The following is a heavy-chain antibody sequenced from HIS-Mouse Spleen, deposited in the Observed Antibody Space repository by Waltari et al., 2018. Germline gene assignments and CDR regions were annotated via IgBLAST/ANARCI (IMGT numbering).Heavy chain of an antibody. CDR2: NSAYNGKT. Sequence: QVQLVQSGAEVKKPGASVKVSCKASGYTFTSYGISWVRQAPGQGLEWMGWNSAYNGKTNYAQKLQGRVTMTTDTSTSTAYIELRSLRSDDTAVYYCARAPGIAAAGTPCDAFDIWGQGTMVTVSS. J-gene: IGHJ3*02. D-gene: IGHD6-13*01. CDR3: ARAPGIAAAGTPCDAFDI. V-gene: IGHV1-18*01. CDR1: GYTFTSYG.